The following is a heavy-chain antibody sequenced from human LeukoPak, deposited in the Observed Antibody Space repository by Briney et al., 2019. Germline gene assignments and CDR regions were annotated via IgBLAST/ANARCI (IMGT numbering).Heavy chain of an antibody. CDR3: ATVADFWSGYLKYYYMDV. J-gene: IGHJ6*03. CDR1: GYTLTELS. Sequence: ASVKVSCKVSGYTLTELSMHWVRQAPGKRLEWMGGFDPEDGETIYAQKFQGRVTMTEDASTDTAYMELSSLRSEDTAVYYCATVADFWSGYLKYYYMDVWGKGTTVTVSS. V-gene: IGHV1-24*01. CDR2: FDPEDGET. D-gene: IGHD3-3*01.